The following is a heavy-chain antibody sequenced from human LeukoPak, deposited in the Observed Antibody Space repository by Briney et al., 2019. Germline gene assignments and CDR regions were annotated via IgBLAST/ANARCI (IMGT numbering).Heavy chain of an antibody. V-gene: IGHV3-74*01. J-gene: IGHJ4*02. CDR1: GFTFSSYW. D-gene: IGHD6-6*01. CDR2: INSDGSST. Sequence: GGSLRLSCAASGFTFSSYWMHWVRQAPGKGLVWVSRINSDGSSTSYADSVKGRFTISRDNSMNTLYLQMNILRAEDTAVYHCARDDLSSYYFTYWGQGTLVTVSS. CDR3: ARDDLSSYYFTY.